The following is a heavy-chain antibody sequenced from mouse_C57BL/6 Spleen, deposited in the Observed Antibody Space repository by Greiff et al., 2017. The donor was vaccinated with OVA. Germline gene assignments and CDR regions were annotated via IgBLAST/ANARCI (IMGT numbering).Heavy chain of an antibody. D-gene: IGHD3-2*01. J-gene: IGHJ4*01. V-gene: IGHV14-1*01. Sequence: VHVKQSGAELVRPGASVKLSCTASGFNIKDYYMHWVKQRPEQGLEWIGRIDPEDGDTEYAPKFQGKATMTADTSSNTAYLQLSSLTSEDTAVYYCTLDSSLHYYAMDYWGQGTSVTVSS. CDR3: TLDSSLHYYAMDY. CDR1: GFNIKDYY. CDR2: IDPEDGDT.